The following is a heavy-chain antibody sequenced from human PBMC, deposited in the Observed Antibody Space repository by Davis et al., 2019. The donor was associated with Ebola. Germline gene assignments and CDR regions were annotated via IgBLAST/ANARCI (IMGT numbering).Heavy chain of an antibody. V-gene: IGHV3-23*01. CDR3: ARDITMVRGVPDY. D-gene: IGHD3-10*01. J-gene: IGHJ4*02. Sequence: GGSLRLSCESSGFTFSSYAMSWVRQAPGKGLEWVSAISGSGGSTYYADSVKGRFTISRDNSRNTLSLQMNSLRAEDTAVYYCARDITMVRGVPDYWGQGTLVTVSS. CDR1: GFTFSSYA. CDR2: ISGSGGST.